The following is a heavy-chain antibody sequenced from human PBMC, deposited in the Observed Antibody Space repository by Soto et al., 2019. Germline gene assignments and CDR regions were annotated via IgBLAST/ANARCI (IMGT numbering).Heavy chain of an antibody. D-gene: IGHD5-12*01. CDR2: INHSGST. J-gene: IGHJ4*02. Sequence: SETLSLTCAVYSGSFSGYYWSWIRQPPGKGLEWIGEINHSGSTNYNPSLKSRVTISVDTSKNQLSLKLSSVTATDTAVYYCARGRRSGYLGYYFDYWGQGTLVTVSS. CDR3: ARGRRSGYLGYYFDY. CDR1: SGSFSGYY. V-gene: IGHV4-34*01.